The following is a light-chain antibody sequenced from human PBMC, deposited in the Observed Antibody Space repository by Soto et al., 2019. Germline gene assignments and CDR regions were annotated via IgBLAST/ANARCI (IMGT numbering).Light chain of an antibody. Sequence: QSALTQPASVSGSPGQSITISCTGTSNDVGGYNYVSWYQQHPGKAPQLMIYEVSNRPSGVSNRFSGSKSGNTASLTISGLQAEDEGDYYCSSYTTTTWVFGGGTKLTVL. CDR1: SNDVGGYNY. J-gene: IGLJ3*02. CDR2: EVS. V-gene: IGLV2-14*01. CDR3: SSYTTTTWV.